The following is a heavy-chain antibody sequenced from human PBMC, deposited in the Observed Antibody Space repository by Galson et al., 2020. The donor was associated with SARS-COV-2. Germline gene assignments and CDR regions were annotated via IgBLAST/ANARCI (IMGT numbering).Heavy chain of an antibody. Sequence: TGGSLRLSCAASGFTFDDYAMPWVRQAPGKGLEWVSGISWNSGRIDYADSVKGRFTISRDNAKNSLYLQMNSLRTEDTALYYCAKDRYDTTWNSFDIWGQGTMVTVSS. CDR3: AKDRYDTTWNSFDI. CDR2: ISWNSGRI. J-gene: IGHJ3*02. D-gene: IGHD1-7*01. V-gene: IGHV3-9*01. CDR1: GFTFDDYA.